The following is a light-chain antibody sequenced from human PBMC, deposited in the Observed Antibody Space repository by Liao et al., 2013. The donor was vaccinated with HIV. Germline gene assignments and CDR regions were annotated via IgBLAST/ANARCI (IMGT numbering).Light chain of an antibody. CDR2: QDS. J-gene: IGLJ2*01. CDR1: KLGDKY. V-gene: IGLV3-1*01. CDR3: QVWDSSSDHPV. Sequence: SYELTQPPSVSVSPGQTASITCSGEKLGDKYACWYHQKPGQSPVLVIYQDSKRPSGIPERFSGSNSGNAATLTISRVEAGDEADYFCQVWDSSSDHPVFGGGTKLTVL.